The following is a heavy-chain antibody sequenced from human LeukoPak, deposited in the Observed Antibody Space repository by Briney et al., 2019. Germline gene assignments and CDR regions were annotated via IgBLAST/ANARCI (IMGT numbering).Heavy chain of an antibody. CDR1: GGSFSGYY. CDR3: ARGPMSLWELAFDI. D-gene: IGHD1-7*01. J-gene: IGHJ3*02. V-gene: IGHV4-34*01. Sequence: PSETLSLTCAVYGGSFSGYYWSWIRQPPGKGLEWIGEINHIGSTNYNPSLKSRVTISVDTSKNQFSLKLSSVTAADTAVYYCARGPMSLWELAFDIWGQGTMVTVSS. CDR2: INHIGST.